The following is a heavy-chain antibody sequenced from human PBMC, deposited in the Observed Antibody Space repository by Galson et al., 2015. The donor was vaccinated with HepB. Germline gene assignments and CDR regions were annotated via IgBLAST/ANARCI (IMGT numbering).Heavy chain of an antibody. CDR3: ARAFPSSSWSPATGLFDY. Sequence: SLRLSCAASGFTFSSYSMNWVRQAPGKGLEWVSSISSSSSYIYYADSVKGRFTISRDNAKNSLYLQMNSLRAEDTAVYYCARAFPSSSWSPATGLFDYWGQGTLVTVSS. J-gene: IGHJ4*02. D-gene: IGHD6-13*01. V-gene: IGHV3-21*01. CDR2: ISSSSSYI. CDR1: GFTFSSYS.